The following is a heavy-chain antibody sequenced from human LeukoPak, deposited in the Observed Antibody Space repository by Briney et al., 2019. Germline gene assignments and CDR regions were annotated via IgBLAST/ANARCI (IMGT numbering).Heavy chain of an antibody. CDR2: IGSSIGYI. CDR3: ARDRGSPDAFDI. Sequence: PGGSLRLSCAASGFTFSSYSMKWVRQAPGKGLEWVSSIGSSIGYIYYADSVKGRFTISRDNAKNTLYLQMNSLRAEDTAVYYCARDRGSPDAFDIWGQGTTVTVSS. V-gene: IGHV3-21*01. CDR1: GFTFSSYS. D-gene: IGHD6-19*01. J-gene: IGHJ3*02.